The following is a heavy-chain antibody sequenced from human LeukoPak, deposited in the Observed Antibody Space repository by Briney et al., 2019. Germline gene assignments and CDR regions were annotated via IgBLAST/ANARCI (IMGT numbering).Heavy chain of an antibody. CDR1: EFDFISHA. CDR3: ANEIRPNDY. V-gene: IGHV3-23*01. Sequence: PGGSLRLSCAASEFDFISHAMTWVRQAPGKGLEWVAAISISGSKTYYADSVKGRFTISRDNSKNTLYLQMNSLRAEDTAVYYCANEIRPNDYWGQGTQVTVSS. J-gene: IGHJ4*02. CDR2: ISISGSKT. D-gene: IGHD4-17*01.